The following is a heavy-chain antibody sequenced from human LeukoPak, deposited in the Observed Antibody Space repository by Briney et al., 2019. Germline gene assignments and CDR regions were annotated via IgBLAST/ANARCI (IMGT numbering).Heavy chain of an antibody. CDR3: ARPGGSYGDYEEGWFDP. CDR1: GYTFTSYD. CDR2: MNPNSGNT. J-gene: IGHJ5*02. Sequence: GASVKVSCKASGYTFTSYDINWVRQATGQGLEWMGWMNPNSGNTGYAQKFQGRVTMTRNTSISTAYMELSSLRSEDTAVYYYARPGGSYGDYEEGWFDPWGQGTLVTVSS. D-gene: IGHD4-17*01. V-gene: IGHV1-8*01.